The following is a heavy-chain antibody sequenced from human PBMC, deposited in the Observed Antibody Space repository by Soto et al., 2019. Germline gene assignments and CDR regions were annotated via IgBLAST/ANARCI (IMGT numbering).Heavy chain of an antibody. Sequence: QVQLQESGPGLVKPSETLSLTCTVSGGSISSYYWSWIRQPPGKGLEWIGYIYYSGSTNYNPSLKSRVTISVDTSKNQFSLKLSSVTAADTAVYYCARGARRACSSTSCYYYPVWYFDLWGRGTLVTVSS. CDR2: IYYSGST. CDR1: GGSISSYY. V-gene: IGHV4-59*01. D-gene: IGHD2-2*01. J-gene: IGHJ2*01. CDR3: ARGARRACSSTSCYYYPVWYFDL.